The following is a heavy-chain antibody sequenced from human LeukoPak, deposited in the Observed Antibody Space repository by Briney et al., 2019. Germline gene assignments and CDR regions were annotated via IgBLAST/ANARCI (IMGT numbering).Heavy chain of an antibody. Sequence: SVKVSCKAPGGTFSSYAISWVRQAPGQGLEWMGGIIPIFGTANYAQKFQGRVTITADESTSTAYMELSSLRSEDTAVYYCARGYCSGGSCYWPFDYWGQGTLVTVSS. V-gene: IGHV1-69*13. D-gene: IGHD2-15*01. CDR3: ARGYCSGGSCYWPFDY. CDR2: IIPIFGTA. CDR1: GGTFSSYA. J-gene: IGHJ4*02.